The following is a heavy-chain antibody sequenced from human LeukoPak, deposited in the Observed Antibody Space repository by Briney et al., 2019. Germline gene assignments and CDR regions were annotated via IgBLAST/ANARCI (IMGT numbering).Heavy chain of an antibody. CDR1: GGSMTGYY. Sequence: SETLSLTCTVSGGSMTGYYWSWIRQPPGKGLEWIGYIYYSGSTNYNPSLKSRVTISVDTSKNQFSLKLSSVTAADTAVYYCARALISYYYDSSGPSVAFDIWGQGAMVTVFS. CDR2: IYYSGST. CDR3: ARALISYYYDSSGPSVAFDI. V-gene: IGHV4-59*01. D-gene: IGHD3-22*01. J-gene: IGHJ3*02.